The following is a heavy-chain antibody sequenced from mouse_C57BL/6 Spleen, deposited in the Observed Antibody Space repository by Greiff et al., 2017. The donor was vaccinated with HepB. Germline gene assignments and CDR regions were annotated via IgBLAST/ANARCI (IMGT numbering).Heavy chain of an antibody. CDR3: ASDGNYAAGLAY. CDR1: GFTFSSYA. J-gene: IGHJ3*01. D-gene: IGHD2-1*01. V-gene: IGHV5-4*01. CDR2: ISDGGSYT. Sequence: EVQLVESGGGLVKPGWSLKLSCAASGFTFSSYAMSWVRQTPEKRLEWVATISDGGSYTYYPDNVKGRITISTDNAKNNLYLQMSHLKSEDTAMYYCASDGNYAAGLAYWGQGTLVTVSA.